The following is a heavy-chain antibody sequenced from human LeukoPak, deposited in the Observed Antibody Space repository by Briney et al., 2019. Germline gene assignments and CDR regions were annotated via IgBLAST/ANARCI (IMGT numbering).Heavy chain of an antibody. CDR3: ARALVTGTPFDY. J-gene: IGHJ4*02. V-gene: IGHV4-31*03. CDR1: GGSISSGGYY. CDR2: IYYSGST. Sequence: SETLSLTCTVSGGSISSGGYYWSWIRQHPGKGLEWIGYIYYSGSTYYNPSLKSRVTISVDTSKNQFSLKLSSVTAADTAVYYCARALVTGTPFDYWGQGILVTVSS. D-gene: IGHD1-7*01.